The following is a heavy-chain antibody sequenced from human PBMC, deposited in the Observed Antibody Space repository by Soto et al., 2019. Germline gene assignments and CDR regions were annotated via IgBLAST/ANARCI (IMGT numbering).Heavy chain of an antibody. CDR2: IWYDGSNK. CDR1: GFTFSSYG. V-gene: IGHV3-33*01. D-gene: IGHD3-3*01. Sequence: GGSLRLSCAASGFTFSSYGMHWVRQAPGKGLEWVAVIWYDGSNKYYADSVKGRFTISRDNSKNTLYLQMNSLRAEDTAVYYCARAQLTYYDFWSGYYLDYWGQGTLVTVSS. J-gene: IGHJ4*02. CDR3: ARAQLTYYDFWSGYYLDY.